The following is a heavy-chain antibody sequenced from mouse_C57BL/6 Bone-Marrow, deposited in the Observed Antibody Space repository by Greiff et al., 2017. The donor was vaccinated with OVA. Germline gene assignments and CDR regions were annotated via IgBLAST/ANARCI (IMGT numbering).Heavy chain of an antibody. Sequence: QVQLKESGAELARPGASVKLSCKASGYTFTSYGISWVKQRTGQGLEWIGEIYPRSGYTYYNEKFKGKATLTADKSSSTAYMELRSLTSEDSAVYFWDPMVTVVERWAYWGQGTLVTVSA. J-gene: IGHJ3*01. CDR1: GYTFTSYG. CDR3: DPMVTVVERWAY. D-gene: IGHD1-1*01. CDR2: IYPRSGYT. V-gene: IGHV1-81*01.